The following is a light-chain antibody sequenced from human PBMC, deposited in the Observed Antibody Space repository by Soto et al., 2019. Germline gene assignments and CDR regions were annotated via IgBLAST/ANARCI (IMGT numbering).Light chain of an antibody. CDR2: GAS. J-gene: IGKJ3*01. CDR3: QQYGSSPVS. CDR1: QSVSNNY. Sequence: EIVLTQSPGTLSLSTGERATLSCRASQSVSNNYLAWYQQKPGQAPRFLMYGASSRATGTPDRFSGSGSGTDFTLTISRLEPEDYAVYYCQQYGSSPVSFGPGTNVDIK. V-gene: IGKV3-20*01.